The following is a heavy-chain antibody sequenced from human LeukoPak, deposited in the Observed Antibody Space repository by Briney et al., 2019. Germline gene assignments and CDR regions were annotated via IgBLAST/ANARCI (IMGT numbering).Heavy chain of an antibody. CDR1: GGSISSSSYY. J-gene: IGHJ5*02. Sequence: KTSETLSLTCSVSGGSISSSSYYWSWIRQPAGKGLEWIGRIYTSGSTNYNPSLKSRVTMSVDTSKNQFSLKLSSVTAADTAVYYCARGGFDPWGQGTLVTVSS. D-gene: IGHD3-16*01. V-gene: IGHV4-61*02. CDR2: IYTSGST. CDR3: ARGGFDP.